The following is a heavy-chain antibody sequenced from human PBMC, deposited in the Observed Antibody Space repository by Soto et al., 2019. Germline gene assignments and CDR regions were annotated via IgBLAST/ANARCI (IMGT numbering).Heavy chain of an antibody. CDR3: AGDKDREQLGGNYYYALDV. V-gene: IGHV1-69*12. Sequence: QVQLVQSGAEVKKPGSSVKVSCKTSGDTFSSFDISWVRQAPGQGLEWMGGIIPIFRTPNYAQKFQGRVTINADDFTSTAYKELSSLRSEDTAVYYCAGDKDREQLGGNYYYALDVWGQGTTVIVSS. D-gene: IGHD1-1*01. CDR2: IIPIFRTP. J-gene: IGHJ6*02. CDR1: GDTFSSFD.